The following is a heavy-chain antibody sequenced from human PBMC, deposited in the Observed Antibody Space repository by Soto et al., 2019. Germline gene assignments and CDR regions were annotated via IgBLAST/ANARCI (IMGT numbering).Heavy chain of an antibody. CDR3: ARQRTSVVTKPYFDS. V-gene: IGHV4-39*01. Sequence: SETLSLTCTVTGDSINNRSFYWGWIRQPPGKGLEWIGSIYYSGSTYNNPSLKSRVSMSVDPSRNQFSLQLRSVSAADTALYYCARQRTSVVTKPYFDSWGQGSRVTFSS. D-gene: IGHD2-21*02. CDR2: IYYSGST. CDR1: GDSINNRSFY. J-gene: IGHJ4*02.